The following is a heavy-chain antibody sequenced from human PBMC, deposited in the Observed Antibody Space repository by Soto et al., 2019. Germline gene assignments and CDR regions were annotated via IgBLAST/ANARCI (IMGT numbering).Heavy chain of an antibody. CDR2: INHSGST. CDR1: GGSFSGYY. D-gene: IGHD3-10*01. Sequence: PSETLSLTCAVYGGSFSGYYWSWIRQPPGKGLEWIGEINHSGSTNYNPSLKSRVTISVDTSKNQFSLKLSSVTAADTAVYYCARDGNYYGSGSYPGIDYWGQGTLVTVSS. V-gene: IGHV4-34*01. CDR3: ARDGNYYGSGSYPGIDY. J-gene: IGHJ4*02.